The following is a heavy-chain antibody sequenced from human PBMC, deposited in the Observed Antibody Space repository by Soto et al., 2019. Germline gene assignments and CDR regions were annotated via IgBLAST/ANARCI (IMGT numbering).Heavy chain of an antibody. CDR1: GGTFSSYA. Sequence: SVKVSCKASGGTFSSYAISWVRQAPGQGLEWMGGIIPILGTANYAQKFQGRVTITADKSTSTAYMELSSLRSEDTAVYYCAKTSPGYSYGPFDYWGQGTLVTLYS. CDR3: AKTSPGYSYGPFDY. J-gene: IGHJ4*02. V-gene: IGHV1-69*10. CDR2: IIPILGTA. D-gene: IGHD5-18*01.